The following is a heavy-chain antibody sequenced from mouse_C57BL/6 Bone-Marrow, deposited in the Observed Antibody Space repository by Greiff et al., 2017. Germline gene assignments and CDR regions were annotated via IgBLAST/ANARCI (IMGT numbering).Heavy chain of an antibody. Sequence: EVQRVESGEGLVKPGGSLKLSCAASGFTFSSYAMSWVRQTPEKRLEWVAYISSGGDYIYYADTVKGRFTISRDNARNTLYLQMSSLKSEDTAMYYCTRDRGIYYDRRWYFDVWGTGTTVTVSS. J-gene: IGHJ1*03. CDR1: GFTFSSYA. D-gene: IGHD2-4*01. V-gene: IGHV5-9-1*02. CDR2: ISSGGDYI. CDR3: TRDRGIYYDRRWYFDV.